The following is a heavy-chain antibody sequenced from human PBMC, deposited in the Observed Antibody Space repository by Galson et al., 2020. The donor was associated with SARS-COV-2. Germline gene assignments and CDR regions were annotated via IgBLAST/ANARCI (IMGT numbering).Heavy chain of an antibody. CDR2: IYPGDSDT. V-gene: IGHV5-51*01. J-gene: IGHJ3*02. Sequence: KIGESLKISCKGSGYSFTSYWIGWVRQMPGKGLEWMGIIYPGDSDTRYSPSFQGQVTISADKSISTAYLQWSSLKASDTAMYYCARQEEDGYTRGPGAFDIWGQGTMVTVSS. CDR3: ARQEEDGYTRGPGAFDI. D-gene: IGHD5-12*01. CDR1: GYSFTSYW.